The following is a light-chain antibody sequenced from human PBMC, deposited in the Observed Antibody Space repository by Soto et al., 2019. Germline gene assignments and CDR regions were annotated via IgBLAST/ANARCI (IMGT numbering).Light chain of an antibody. CDR2: GAS. Sequence: EILWAQSAVTTSLSPAERAAFXCRAXQXVTSGYLDWYQQQNNQAPKLLIXGASYXATGIPYRFXGGGSGTDFALTISSLQRDDFATYYCQQYDNFPRTFGGGSKVDIK. CDR3: QQYDNFPRT. J-gene: IGKJ4*01. CDR1: QXVTSGY. V-gene: IGKV3D-7*01.